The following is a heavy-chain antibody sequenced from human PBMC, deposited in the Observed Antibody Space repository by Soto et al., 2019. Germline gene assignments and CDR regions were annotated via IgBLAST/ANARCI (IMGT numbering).Heavy chain of an antibody. CDR2: IWYDGSNK. D-gene: IGHD3-22*01. CDR3: ARDSEENDSSGYYFQFDY. Sequence: QVQLVESGGGVVQPGRSLRLSCAASGFTFSSYGMHWVRQAPGKGLEWVAVIWYDGSNKYYADSVKGRFTISRDNSKNTLYLQMNSLRAEDTAVYYCARDSEENDSSGYYFQFDYWGQGTLVTVSS. J-gene: IGHJ4*02. CDR1: GFTFSSYG. V-gene: IGHV3-33*01.